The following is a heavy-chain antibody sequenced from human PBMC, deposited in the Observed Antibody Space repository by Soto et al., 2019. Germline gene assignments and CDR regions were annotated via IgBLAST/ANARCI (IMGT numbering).Heavy chain of an antibody. V-gene: IGHV6-1*01. CDR2: TYYRSKWYN. CDR3: ARDRDILTGYYSSFDY. Sequence: KQSQTLSLTCAISGDSVSSNSAAWNWIRQSPSRGLEWLGRTYYRSKWYNDYAVSVKSRITINPDKSKNQFSLQLNSVTPEETAVYYCARDRDILTGYYSSFDYWGQGTLVTVSS. D-gene: IGHD3-9*01. J-gene: IGHJ4*02. CDR1: GDSVSSNSAA.